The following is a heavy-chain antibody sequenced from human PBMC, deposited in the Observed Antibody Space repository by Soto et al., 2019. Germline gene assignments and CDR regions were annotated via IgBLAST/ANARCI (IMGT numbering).Heavy chain of an antibody. Sequence: SETLSLTCAVYGGSFSGYYWSWIRQPPGKGLEWIGEINHSGSTNYNPSLKSRVTISVDTSKNQFSLTLSSVTAADTAVYYCARGRDVVVVPAANRYYYYYGMDVWGQGTTVTVSS. V-gene: IGHV4-34*01. D-gene: IGHD2-2*01. CDR1: GGSFSGYY. J-gene: IGHJ6*02. CDR2: INHSGST. CDR3: ARGRDVVVVPAANRYYYYYGMDV.